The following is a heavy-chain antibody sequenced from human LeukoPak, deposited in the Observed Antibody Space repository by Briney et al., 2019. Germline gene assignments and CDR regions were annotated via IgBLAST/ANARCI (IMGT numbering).Heavy chain of an antibody. Sequence: GGSLRLSCAASGFTFSDYYMSWIRQAPGKGLKWVSYISSSGSTIYYADSVKGRFTISRDNAKNSLYLQMNSLRAEDTAVYYCARDDTGLRLGYYFDYWGQGTLVTVSS. CDR2: ISSSGSTI. V-gene: IGHV3-11*01. CDR3: ARDDTGLRLGYYFDY. J-gene: IGHJ4*02. D-gene: IGHD3-16*01. CDR1: GFTFSDYY.